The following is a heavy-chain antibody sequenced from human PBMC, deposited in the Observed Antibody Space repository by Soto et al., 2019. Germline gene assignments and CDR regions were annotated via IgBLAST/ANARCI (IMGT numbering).Heavy chain of an antibody. CDR2: INAGNGNT. CDR3: ARGGLALMDV. J-gene: IGHJ6*02. Sequence: QVQLVQSGAEVKKPGASVKVSCKASGYTFTSYAMHWVRQAPGQRLEWMGWINAGNGNTKYSQKFQGRVTITRDTSASTDYMELSTLRSEDTAVYYCARGGLALMDVWGQGTTVTVSS. V-gene: IGHV1-3*01. CDR1: GYTFTSYA. D-gene: IGHD3-16*01.